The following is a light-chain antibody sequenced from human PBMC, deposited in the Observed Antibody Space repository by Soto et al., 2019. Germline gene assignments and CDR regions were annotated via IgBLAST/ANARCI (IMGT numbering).Light chain of an antibody. CDR1: NIGSKS. Sequence: SYELTQPPSVSVAPGQTARITCGGNNIGSKSVHWYQQKPGQAPVLVVYDDGDRPSGIPERFSGSNSGNTATLTISRVEAGDGADYYCQVWDSTNDHVLFGGGTKVTVL. V-gene: IGLV3-21*02. CDR2: DDG. CDR3: QVWDSTNDHVL. J-gene: IGLJ2*01.